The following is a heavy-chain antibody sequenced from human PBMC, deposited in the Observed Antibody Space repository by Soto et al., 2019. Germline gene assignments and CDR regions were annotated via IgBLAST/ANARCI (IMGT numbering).Heavy chain of an antibody. CDR3: ARHLWVGSSWYLGAVDI. CDR2: IYYSGST. Sequence: QVQLQESGPGLVKPSETLSLTCNVSGDSISNYYWSWIRHPPGKGLEWIGYIYYSGSTNSNPSLKSRVTISVDTSKNQFSLKLNSVTAADTAVYYCARHLWVGSSWYLGAVDIWGQGTMVTVSS. J-gene: IGHJ3*02. V-gene: IGHV4-59*08. CDR1: GDSISNYY. D-gene: IGHD6-13*01.